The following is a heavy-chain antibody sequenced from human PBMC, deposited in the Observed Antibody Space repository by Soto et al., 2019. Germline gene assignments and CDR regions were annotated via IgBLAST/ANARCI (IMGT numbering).Heavy chain of an antibody. Sequence: PSDRPYLTRAASGASISGSFWTWFRKSAGKGLEWIGRIYATGTTEYNPSLKSRVMMYVETSKKQFSLKLRSVTAADTALYFCAKDGMKTLRDQFDPWGQGISVTVSS. CDR3: AKDGMKTLRDQFDP. CDR1: GASISGSF. J-gene: IGHJ5*02. D-gene: IGHD3-16*01. V-gene: IGHV4-4*07. CDR2: IYATGTT.